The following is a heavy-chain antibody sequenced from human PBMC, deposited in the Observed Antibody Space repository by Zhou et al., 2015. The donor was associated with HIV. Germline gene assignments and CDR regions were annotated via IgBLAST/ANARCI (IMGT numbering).Heavy chain of an antibody. D-gene: IGHD3-22*01. Sequence: QVHFLQSGAAMRAPGSSLTISCRVSGDDDGNFHFGTYFMVWVRQAPGQGLEWMGGFDPEDGETIYAQKFQGRVTMTEDTSTDTAYMELSSLRSEDTAVYYCATAPNYYDSSGYFHYWGQGTLVTVSS. CDR1: GDDDGNFHFGTYF. CDR2: FDPEDGET. J-gene: IGHJ4*02. V-gene: IGHV1-24*01. CDR3: ATAPNYYDSSGYFHY.